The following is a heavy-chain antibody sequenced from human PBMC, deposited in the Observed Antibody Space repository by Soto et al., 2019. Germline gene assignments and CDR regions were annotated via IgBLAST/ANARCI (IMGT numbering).Heavy chain of an antibody. V-gene: IGHV3-48*02. Sequence: EVQLVESGGGLVQPGGSLRLSCAASGFRFSIYSMNWVRQAPGKGLEWSAYITSDTKTIKYADSVKGRFTISRDNDKNLVYLQMNSLRDEDTAVYYCARSAEGNFEYWGQGTVVTVST. J-gene: IGHJ4*02. CDR2: ITSDTKTI. D-gene: IGHD6-25*01. CDR3: ARSAEGNFEY. CDR1: GFRFSIYS.